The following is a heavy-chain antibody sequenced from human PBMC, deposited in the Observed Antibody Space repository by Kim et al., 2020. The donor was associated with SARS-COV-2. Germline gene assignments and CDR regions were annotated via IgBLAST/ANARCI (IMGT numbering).Heavy chain of an antibody. J-gene: IGHJ4*02. CDR1: GFTFSSYA. CDR3: AKKWRVSGWYPFDY. V-gene: IGHV3-23*01. D-gene: IGHD6-19*01. Sequence: GGSLRLSCAASGFTFSSYAMSWVRQAPGKGLEWVSSVSGSGTSSYYADSGKGRSTTSRDNSRNTLYLLMNSLRAEETVVYYCAKKWRVSGWYPFDYWGQGTLVTVSS. CDR2: VSGSGTSS.